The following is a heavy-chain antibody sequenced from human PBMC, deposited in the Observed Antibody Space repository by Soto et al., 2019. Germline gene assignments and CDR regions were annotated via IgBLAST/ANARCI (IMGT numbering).Heavy chain of an antibody. V-gene: IGHV1-46*01. D-gene: IGHD1-26*01. Sequence: QVQLMQSGAEVKKPGASVKVSCKASGYTFTSYYMHWVRQAPGQGLEWMGTIFPSGGSTRYAQKFQGRVTMTWDTPTSTGYMELSSLRSEDTAVYYCARDWELGYWGQGTLVTVSS. CDR2: IFPSGGST. CDR1: GYTFTSYY. CDR3: ARDWELGY. J-gene: IGHJ4*02.